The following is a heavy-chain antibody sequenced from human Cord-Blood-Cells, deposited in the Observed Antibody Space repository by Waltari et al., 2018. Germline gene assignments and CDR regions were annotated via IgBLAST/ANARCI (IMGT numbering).Heavy chain of an antibody. CDR3: ARDRPITGTTFGYYYYGMDV. Sequence: QVQLQESGPGLVKPSETLSLTCTVSGGSISSYYWSWIRQPPGKGLEWIGYIYYSGSTNYNPSLKSRATISVDTSKNQFSLKLSSVTAADTAVYDCARDRPITGTTFGYYYYGMDVWGQGTTVTVSS. J-gene: IGHJ6*02. CDR1: GGSISSYY. CDR2: IYYSGST. V-gene: IGHV4-59*01. D-gene: IGHD1-20*01.